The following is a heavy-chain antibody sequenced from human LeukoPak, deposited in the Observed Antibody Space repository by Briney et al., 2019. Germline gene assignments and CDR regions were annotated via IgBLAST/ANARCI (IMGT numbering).Heavy chain of an antibody. CDR1: GYTFTSYA. V-gene: IGHV7-4-1*02. CDR2: INTNTGNP. J-gene: IGHJ6*03. Sequence: ASVKVSCKASGYTFTSYAMNWVRQAPGQGLEWMGWINTNTGNPTYAQGFTGRFVFSLDTSVSTAYLQISSLKAEDTAVYYCASGGAHTAMVTGYYYYYMDVWGKGTTVTVSS. CDR3: ASGGAHTAMVTGYYYYYMDV. D-gene: IGHD5-18*01.